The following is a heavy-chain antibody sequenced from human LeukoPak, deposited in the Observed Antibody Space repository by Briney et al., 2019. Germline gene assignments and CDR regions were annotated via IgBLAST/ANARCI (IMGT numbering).Heavy chain of an antibody. J-gene: IGHJ4*02. CDR2: IYTGGST. V-gene: IGHV3-66*01. CDR1: GFTATSNY. CDR3: ARDPVGATTPYYFDY. Sequence: GGSLRLSCAASGFTATSNYMSWVRQAPGKGLEWVSVIYTGGSTHYADSVKGRFTISRDNSKNTLYLEMNSLRADDTAVYYCARDPVGATTPYYFDYWGQGALVTVSS. D-gene: IGHD1-26*01.